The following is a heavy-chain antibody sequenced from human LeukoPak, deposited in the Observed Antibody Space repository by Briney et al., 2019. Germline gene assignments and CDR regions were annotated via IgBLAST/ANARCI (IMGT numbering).Heavy chain of an antibody. J-gene: IGHJ4*02. CDR1: GGSINSYD. Sequence: PSETLSLTCTVLGGSINSYDWSWIRKPPGKGLEWIGYVYYSGSTTYNPSLKNRATISVDTSKNPFSPKLGSVSAPDTPAYYCGGWAVGAGRIDYWGQGTLVTVSS. V-gene: IGHV4-59*01. CDR2: VYYSGST. D-gene: IGHD1-1*01. CDR3: GGWAVGAGRIDY.